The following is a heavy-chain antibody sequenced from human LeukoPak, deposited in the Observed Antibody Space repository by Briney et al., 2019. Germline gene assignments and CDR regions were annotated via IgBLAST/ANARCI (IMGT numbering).Heavy chain of an antibody. J-gene: IGHJ4*02. CDR3: AKDQPQWLFLFDY. CDR2: ISASGGST. D-gene: IGHD6-19*01. V-gene: IGHV3-23*01. CDR1: GFTFSSNA. Sequence: GGSLRLSCAASGFTFSSNAMSWVRQAPGKGLEWVSAISASGGSTYYADSVKGRFTISRDNSKNTLYLQMNSLRAEDTAVYYCAKDQPQWLFLFDYWGQGTLVTVSS.